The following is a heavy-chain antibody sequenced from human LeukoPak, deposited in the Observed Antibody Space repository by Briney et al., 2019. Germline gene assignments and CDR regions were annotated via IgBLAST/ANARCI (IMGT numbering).Heavy chain of an antibody. Sequence: SQTLSLTCTVSGGSISSGDYYWSWIRQPPGKGLEWIGYIYYSGSTYYNPSLKSRVTISVDTSENQFSLKLSSVTAADTAVYYCARDDFDHYFDYWGQGTLVTVSS. CDR3: ARDDFDHYFDY. D-gene: IGHD3-9*01. J-gene: IGHJ4*02. CDR2: IYYSGST. CDR1: GGSISSGDYY. V-gene: IGHV4-30-4*01.